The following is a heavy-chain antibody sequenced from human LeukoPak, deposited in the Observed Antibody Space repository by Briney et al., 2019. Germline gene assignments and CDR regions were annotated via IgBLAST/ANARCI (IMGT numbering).Heavy chain of an antibody. D-gene: IGHD5-12*01. V-gene: IGHV3-33*06. CDR1: GFTFSSYG. CDR3: AKAHSGYSGYGGGNYIDV. J-gene: IGHJ6*03. Sequence: PGGSLRLSCAASGFTFSSYGMHWVRQAPGKGLEWVAVIWYDGSNKYYADSVKGRFTISRDNSKNTLYLQMNSLRAEDTAVYYCAKAHSGYSGYGGGNYIDVWGKGTTVTVSS. CDR2: IWYDGSNK.